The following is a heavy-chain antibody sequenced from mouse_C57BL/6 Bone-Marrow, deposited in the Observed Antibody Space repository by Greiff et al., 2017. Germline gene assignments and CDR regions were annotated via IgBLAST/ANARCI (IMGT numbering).Heavy chain of an antibody. J-gene: IGHJ3*01. V-gene: IGHV1-81*01. CDR1: GYTFTSYG. CDR2: IYPRSGNT. Sequence: QVQLKESGAELARPGASVKLSCKASGYTFTSYGISWVKQRTGQGLEWIGEIYPRSGNTYYNEKFKGKATLTADKSSSTAYMELRSLTSEDSAVYFCARATTVVDRFAYWGQGTLVTVSA. D-gene: IGHD1-1*01. CDR3: ARATTVVDRFAY.